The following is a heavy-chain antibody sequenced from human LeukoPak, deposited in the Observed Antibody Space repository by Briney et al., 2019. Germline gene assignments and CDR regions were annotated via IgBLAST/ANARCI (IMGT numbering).Heavy chain of an antibody. Sequence: SGTLSLTCAVSGGSISSSNWWSWVRQPPRKGLEWIGEIYHSGSTNYNPSLKSRVTISVDTSKNQFSLKLSSVTAADTAVYYCARDLGLRVRGVIVPMLNMDVWGKGTTVTVSS. CDR2: IYHSGST. CDR1: GGSISSSNW. J-gene: IGHJ6*03. CDR3: ARDLGLRVRGVIVPMLNMDV. V-gene: IGHV4-4*02. D-gene: IGHD3-10*01.